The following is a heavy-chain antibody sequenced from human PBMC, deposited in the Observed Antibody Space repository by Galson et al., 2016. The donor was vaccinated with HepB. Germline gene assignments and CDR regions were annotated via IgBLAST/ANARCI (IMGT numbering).Heavy chain of an antibody. J-gene: IGHJ3*02. CDR3: AKISLGGYNSGRGGSFDI. CDR2: IRGSGTGT. CDR1: GFSISIYS. D-gene: IGHD6-19*01. Sequence: SLRLSCAASGFSISIYSMNWVRQAPGKGLEWVSAIRGSGTGTSYTDSVKGRFTISRDNSKNTLYLQMNSLRAEDAAVYYWAKISLGGYNSGRGGSFDIWGRGTMVTVSS. V-gene: IGHV3-23*01.